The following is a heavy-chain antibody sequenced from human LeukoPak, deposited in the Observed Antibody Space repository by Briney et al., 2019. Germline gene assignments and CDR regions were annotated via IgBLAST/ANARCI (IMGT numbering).Heavy chain of an antibody. V-gene: IGHV3-23*01. CDR1: GFTFSNYA. Sequence: GGSLRLSCAASGFTFSNYAMSRVRHAPGKGLEWVSALSGSGGSTYYADSVKGRFTISRDNSKNTLYLQVNSLRAEDTAVYYCARALFAGAFYGMDVWGQGTTVTVSS. J-gene: IGHJ6*02. CDR3: ARALFAGAFYGMDV. CDR2: LSGSGGST. D-gene: IGHD3-10*01.